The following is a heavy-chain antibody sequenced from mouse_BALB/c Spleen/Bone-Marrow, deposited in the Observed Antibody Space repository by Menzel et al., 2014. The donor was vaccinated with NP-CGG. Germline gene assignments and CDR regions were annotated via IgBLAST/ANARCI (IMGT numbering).Heavy chain of an antibody. D-gene: IGHD2-3*01. CDR3: ARYDYAMDY. J-gene: IGHJ4*01. Sequence: DLVKPGASVKLSCKASGYTFTNFWINWIKQRPGQGLEWIGRIAPGSGTTYYNEMFKGKATLTVDTSSSTAYIQLSSLSSEDSAVYFCARYDYAMDYWGQRTSVSVSS. CDR2: IAPGSGTT. CDR1: GYTFTNFW. V-gene: IGHV1S41*01.